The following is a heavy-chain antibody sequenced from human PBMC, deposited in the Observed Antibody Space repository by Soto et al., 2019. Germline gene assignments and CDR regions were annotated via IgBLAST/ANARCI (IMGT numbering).Heavy chain of an antibody. CDR3: ARVQYCRGDRCYNCDF. V-gene: IGHV5-51*01. J-gene: IGHJ4*02. CDR2: IYPGDSDN. D-gene: IGHD2-15*01. CDR1: RDLPIKSL. Sequence: LNISATDPRDLPIKSLSVSVPRLKHTGLEWMGIIYPGDSDNRHSPSLQGQVTMSADKSIRTAYLQWSSLKASDTAMYYFARVQYCRGDRCYNCDFWGQGTRVNVSS.